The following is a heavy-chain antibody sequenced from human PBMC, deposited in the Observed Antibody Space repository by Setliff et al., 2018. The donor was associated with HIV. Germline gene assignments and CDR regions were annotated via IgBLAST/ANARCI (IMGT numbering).Heavy chain of an antibody. CDR3: ARGYWYFDV. CDR2: ISPNSDVT. V-gene: IGHV1-2*02. CDR1: GYTFSAYY. J-gene: IGHJ2*01. Sequence: ASVKVSCKASGYTFSAYYVHWVRQAPGQGLEWMGWISPNSDVTNYAQNLQGRVTMTGDTSINTVYMELDWLRSDDTAVYYCARGYWYFDVWGRGTLVTVSS.